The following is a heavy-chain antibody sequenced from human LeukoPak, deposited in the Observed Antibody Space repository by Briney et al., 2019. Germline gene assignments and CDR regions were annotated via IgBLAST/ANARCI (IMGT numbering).Heavy chain of an antibody. CDR2: IYPGDSDT. CDR1: GYSFTSYW. V-gene: IGHV5-51*01. CDR3: ARQATYYDILTASGYFDY. D-gene: IGHD3-9*01. J-gene: IGHJ4*02. Sequence: GESLQISCKGSGYSFTSYWIGWVRQMPGKGLEWMGIIYPGDSDTRYSPSFQGQVTISADKSISTAYLQWSSLKASDTAMYYCARQATYYDILTASGYFDYWGQGTLVTVSS.